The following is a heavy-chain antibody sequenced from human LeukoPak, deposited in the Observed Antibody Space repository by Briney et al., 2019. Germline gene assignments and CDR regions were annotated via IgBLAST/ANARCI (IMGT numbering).Heavy chain of an antibody. CDR1: GFTFSSYA. D-gene: IGHD3-22*01. J-gene: IGHJ5*02. Sequence: PGGSLRLSCAASGFTFSSYAMSWVRQAPGKGLEWVSAISGSGGSTYYADSVKGRFTISRDNSKNTLYLQMNSLRAEDTAVYFCAKDRSAYYSGRFDPWGQGTLVTVSS. CDR2: ISGSGGST. CDR3: AKDRSAYYSGRFDP. V-gene: IGHV3-23*01.